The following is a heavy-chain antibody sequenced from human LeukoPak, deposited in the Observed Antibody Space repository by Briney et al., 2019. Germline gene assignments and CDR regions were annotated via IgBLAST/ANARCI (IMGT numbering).Heavy chain of an antibody. CDR3: AKDWGNGYSYGGLDY. Sequence: GRSLRPSCAASGFTFTDHAMHWVRQAPGKGLEWVSGTTWNSGNIVYADSVKGRFTISRDNAKNSLYLQMNSLRAEDMALYYCAKDWGNGYSYGGLDYWGQGTLVTVSS. CDR2: TTWNSGNI. D-gene: IGHD5-18*01. CDR1: GFTFTDHA. J-gene: IGHJ4*02. V-gene: IGHV3-9*03.